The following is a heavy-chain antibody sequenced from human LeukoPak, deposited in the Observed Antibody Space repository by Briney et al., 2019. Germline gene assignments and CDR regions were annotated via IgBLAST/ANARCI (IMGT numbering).Heavy chain of an antibody. Sequence: GGSLRLSCAASGFTFSSYSMNWVRQAPGKGLEWVSSISSSSSYIYYADSVKGRFTISRDNAKNSLYLQMNSLRAEHTAVYYCASSEQDITGYSSGWPLDYWGQGTLVTVSS. V-gene: IGHV3-21*01. CDR3: ASSEQDITGYSSGWPLDY. CDR2: ISSSSSYI. CDR1: GFTFSSYS. D-gene: IGHD6-19*01. J-gene: IGHJ4*02.